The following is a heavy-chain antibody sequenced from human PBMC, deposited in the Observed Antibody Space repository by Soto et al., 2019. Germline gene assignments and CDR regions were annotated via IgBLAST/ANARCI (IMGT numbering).Heavy chain of an antibody. CDR3: ARHEGWTGPDQ. J-gene: IGHJ5*02. CDR1: GASIGSGGW. V-gene: IGHV4-4*02. D-gene: IGHD2-8*02. Sequence: QVHLQESGPGLVKPSETLSLTCAVSGASIGSGGWWRWARQPPGKGLEWIAEIFHDGNTNYRPSLKSRVTISVDKSQNQFSLNVYSLTAADTAVYYCARHEGWTGPDQWGQGPLVTVSS. CDR2: IFHDGNT.